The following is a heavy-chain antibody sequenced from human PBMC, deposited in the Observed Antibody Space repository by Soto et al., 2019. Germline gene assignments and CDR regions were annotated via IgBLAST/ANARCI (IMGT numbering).Heavy chain of an antibody. CDR2: INSDGSST. CDR3: ARDSNYDFWSGYYIRFQAYGMDV. J-gene: IGHJ6*02. D-gene: IGHD3-3*01. V-gene: IGHV3-74*01. Sequence: GGSLRLSCAASGFTFSSYWMHWVRQAPGKGLVWVSRINSDGSSTSYADSVKGRFTISRDNAKNTLYLQMNSLRAEDTAVYYCARDSNYDFWSGYYIRFQAYGMDVWGQGTTVTVS. CDR1: GFTFSSYW.